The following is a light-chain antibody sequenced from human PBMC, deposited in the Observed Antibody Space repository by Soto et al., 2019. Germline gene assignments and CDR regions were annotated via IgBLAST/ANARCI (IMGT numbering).Light chain of an antibody. J-gene: IGLJ2*01. Sequence: QSVLTQPPSASGTPGQTVTISCSGSSSNIGSEYVYWYRQFPGTAPKLLIQRNNQRPSGVPARFSGSKSGTSASLAISGLRSEDEADYYCGGWDDSLSGPVFGGGTKLTVL. CDR1: SSNIGSEY. V-gene: IGLV1-47*01. CDR2: RNN. CDR3: GGWDDSLSGPV.